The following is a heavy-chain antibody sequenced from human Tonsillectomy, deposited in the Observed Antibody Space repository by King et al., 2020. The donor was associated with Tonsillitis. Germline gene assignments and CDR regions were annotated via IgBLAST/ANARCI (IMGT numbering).Heavy chain of an antibody. CDR2: LYTNENT. J-gene: IGHJ4*02. Sequence: QLQESGPGLVKSSETLSLTCTVSGGSTSGYYWSWLRQPAGKGLEWIGRLYTNENTNYNPSLKSRVTMSLDTSKNQFSLRLTSVTAADTAVYYCARGGCGKTSCYDYWGQGALVTVSS. V-gene: IGHV4-4*07. CDR1: GGSTSGYY. CDR3: ARGGCGKTSCYDY. D-gene: IGHD2-2*01.